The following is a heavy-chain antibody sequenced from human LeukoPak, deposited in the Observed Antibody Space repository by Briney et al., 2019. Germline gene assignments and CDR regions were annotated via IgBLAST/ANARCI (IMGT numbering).Heavy chain of an antibody. J-gene: IGHJ6*02. V-gene: IGHV4-34*01. D-gene: IGHD3-10*01. CDR3: ARISGGVYYYYYYSMDV. CDR1: GGSFSGYY. CDR2: INHSGST. Sequence: PSETLSLTCAVYGGSFSGYYWSWICQPPGKGLEWIGEINHSGSTNYNPSLKSRVTISVDTSKNQFSLKLSSVIAADTAVYYCARISGGVYYYYYYSMDVWGQGTTVTVSS.